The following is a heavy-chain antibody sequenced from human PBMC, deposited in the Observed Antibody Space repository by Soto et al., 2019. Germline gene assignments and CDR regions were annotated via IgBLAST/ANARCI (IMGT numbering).Heavy chain of an antibody. CDR3: ANRGGYDLDY. CDR1: GYTLTELS. J-gene: IGHJ4*02. Sequence: ASVKVSCKVSGYTLTELSMHWVRQAPGKGLEWMGGFDPEDGETIYAQKFQGRVTMTADTSTDTAYMELSSLRSEDTAVYYCANRGGYDLDYWGQGTLVTVSS. D-gene: IGHD5-12*01. V-gene: IGHV1-24*01. CDR2: FDPEDGET.